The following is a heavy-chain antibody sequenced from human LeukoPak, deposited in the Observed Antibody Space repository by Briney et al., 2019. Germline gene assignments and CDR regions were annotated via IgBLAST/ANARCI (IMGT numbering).Heavy chain of an antibody. CDR1: GFTFSTYT. CDR3: TKGDWLDY. V-gene: IGHV3-23*01. J-gene: IGHJ4*02. D-gene: IGHD3/OR15-3a*01. Sequence: PGASLRLSCAASGFTFSTYTVTWVRQAPGKGLEWVSLISDSDDTTYYADSVKGRFTISRDNSKNTLYLQMNSLRAEDTAIYYCTKGDWLDYWGQGALVTVSS. CDR2: ISDSDDTT.